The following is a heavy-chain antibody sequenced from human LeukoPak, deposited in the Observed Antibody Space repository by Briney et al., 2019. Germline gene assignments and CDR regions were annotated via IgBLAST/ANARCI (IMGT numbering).Heavy chain of an antibody. CDR2: ISSSGSTI. D-gene: IGHD4-17*01. Sequence: GGSLRLSCAASGFTFSSYEMNWVRQAPGKGLEWVSYISSSGSTIYYADSVKGRFTISRDNAKNSLYLQMNSLRAVDTAVYFCARPTTVTMVDAFNIWGLGTMVTVSS. V-gene: IGHV3-48*03. CDR1: GFTFSSYE. J-gene: IGHJ3*02. CDR3: ARPTTVTMVDAFNI.